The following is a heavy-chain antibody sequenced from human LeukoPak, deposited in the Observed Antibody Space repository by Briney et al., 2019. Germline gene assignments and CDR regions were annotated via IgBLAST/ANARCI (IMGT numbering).Heavy chain of an antibody. D-gene: IGHD2-15*01. CDR1: GSTFNTHW. V-gene: IGHV5-51*01. Sequence: GESLKISCKGSGSTFNTHWIGWVRQMPGKGLEWMGIIYPGDSNTRYSPSFQGQVTISVDKSITTAYLQWTTLKASDTAMYYCARTYCSGGGCLGSFDYWGHGTLVTVSS. CDR2: IYPGDSNT. J-gene: IGHJ4*01. CDR3: ARTYCSGGGCLGSFDY.